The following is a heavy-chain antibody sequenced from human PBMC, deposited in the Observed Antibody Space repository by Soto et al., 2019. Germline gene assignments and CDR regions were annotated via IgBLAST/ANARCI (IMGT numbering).Heavy chain of an antibody. CDR2: IYYSGST. Sequence: PSETLSLTCTVSGGSISSGGYYWSWIRQHPGKDLEWIGYIYYSGSTYYNPSLKSRVTISVDTSKNQFSLKLSSVTAADTAVYYCARAGSILTGYYGFDYWGQGTLVTVSS. D-gene: IGHD3-9*01. CDR3: ARAGSILTGYYGFDY. V-gene: IGHV4-31*03. CDR1: GGSISSGGYY. J-gene: IGHJ4*02.